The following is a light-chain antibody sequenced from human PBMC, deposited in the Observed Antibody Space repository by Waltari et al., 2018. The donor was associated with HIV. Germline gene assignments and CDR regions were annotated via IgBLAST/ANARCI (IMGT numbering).Light chain of an antibody. V-gene: IGLV1-44*01. Sequence: QSLLPQPPSASGTPGQRVTISCSGSYPNIGSNTVNWHQQLPGSAPRALIYNNDQRPSGVPDRFSGSKSGTSASLAIRGLQSEDQGDYYCASWDDKLDGWVFGGGTRLTVL. CDR1: YPNIGSNT. CDR3: ASWDDKLDGWV. CDR2: NND. J-gene: IGLJ3*02.